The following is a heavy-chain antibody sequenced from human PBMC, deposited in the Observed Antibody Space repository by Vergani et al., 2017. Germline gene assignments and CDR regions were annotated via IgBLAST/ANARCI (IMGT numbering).Heavy chain of an antibody. CDR1: GFTFSNAW. Sequence: EVQLVESGGGLVKPGGSLRLSCAASGFTFSNAWMSWVRQAPGKGLEWVGRIKSKSDGGTTDYAAPVKGRFTISREDSKNTLYLQMNSLKTEDTAVYYCTTAPSYYYGSGSYGYWGQGTLVTVSS. CDR3: TTAPSYYYGSGSYGY. J-gene: IGHJ4*02. V-gene: IGHV3-15*01. D-gene: IGHD3-10*01. CDR2: IKSKSDGGTT.